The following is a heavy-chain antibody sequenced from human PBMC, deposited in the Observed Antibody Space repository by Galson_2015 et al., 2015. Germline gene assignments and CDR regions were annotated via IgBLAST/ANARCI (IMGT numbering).Heavy chain of an antibody. V-gene: IGHV3-53*01. J-gene: IGHJ4*02. D-gene: IGHD3-9*01. CDR2: IYGGGST. Sequence: SLRLSCAASGFTVSSPYMSWVRQAPGKGLEWVSAIYGGGSTSYADSVKGRFTISRDNSKNTLDLQMSSLRAEDTAIYYCATVTKPLRYFDSWGQG. CDR1: GFTVSSPY. CDR3: ATVTKPLRYFDS.